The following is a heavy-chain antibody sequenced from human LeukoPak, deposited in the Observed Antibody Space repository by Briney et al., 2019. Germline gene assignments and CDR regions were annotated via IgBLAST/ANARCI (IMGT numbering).Heavy chain of an antibody. Sequence: GRSLRLSSSASGFTFEDYAMHWVRQVPGKGLEWVSGITWNSGDVGYADSVKGRFTISRDNAKNSLYLQMNSLRAEDTAFYYCAKDRNYGDLDSLDIWGQGTMVTVSS. V-gene: IGHV3-9*01. CDR3: AKDRNYGDLDSLDI. CDR1: GFTFEDYA. J-gene: IGHJ3*02. D-gene: IGHD4-17*01. CDR2: ITWNSGDV.